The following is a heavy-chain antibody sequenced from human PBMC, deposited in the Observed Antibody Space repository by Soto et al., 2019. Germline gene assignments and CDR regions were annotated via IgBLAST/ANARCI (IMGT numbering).Heavy chain of an antibody. D-gene: IGHD6-19*01. CDR1: GYRCTSYW. CDR2: IYPGDSDT. Sequence: GESLKISCKGSGYRCTSYWSGWVRQMTGKGLEWMGIIYPGDSDTRYSPSFQGQVTISADKSISTAYLQWSSLKASDTAMYYCARRIAVAGHLDYWGQGTLVTVSS. CDR3: ARRIAVAGHLDY. J-gene: IGHJ4*02. V-gene: IGHV5-51*01.